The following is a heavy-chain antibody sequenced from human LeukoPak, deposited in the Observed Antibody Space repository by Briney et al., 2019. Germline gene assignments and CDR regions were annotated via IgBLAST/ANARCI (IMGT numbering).Heavy chain of an antibody. V-gene: IGHV4-38-2*02. D-gene: IGHD2-15*01. CDR3: ARDLAYCSGGSCYSGVRFDY. J-gene: IGHJ4*02. CDR2: IYHSGST. Sequence: SETLSLTCTVSGYSNSSGYYWGWIRQPPGKGLEWIGSIYHSGSTYYNPSLKSRVTISVDTSKNQFSLKLSSVTAADTAVYYCARDLAYCSGGSCYSGVRFDYWGQGTLVTVSS. CDR1: GYSNSSGYY.